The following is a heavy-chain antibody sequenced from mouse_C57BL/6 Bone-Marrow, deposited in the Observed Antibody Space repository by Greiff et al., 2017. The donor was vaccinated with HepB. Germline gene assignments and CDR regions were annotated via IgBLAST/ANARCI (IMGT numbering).Heavy chain of an antibody. Sequence: VQGVESGAELVRPGASVTLSCKASGYTFTDYEMHWVKQTPVHGLEWIGAIDPETGGTAYNQKFKGKAILTADKSSSTAYMELRSLTSEDSAVYYCTSCYYFDYWGQGTTLTVSS. J-gene: IGHJ2*01. V-gene: IGHV1-15*01. CDR3: TSCYYFDY. CDR2: IDPETGGT. CDR1: GYTFTDYE.